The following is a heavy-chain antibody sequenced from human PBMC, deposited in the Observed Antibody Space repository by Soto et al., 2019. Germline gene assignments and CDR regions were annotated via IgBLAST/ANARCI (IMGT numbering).Heavy chain of an antibody. CDR3: ARDLMTTVTNSDFDY. Sequence: SVKVSCKASGGTFSSYTISWVRQAPGQGLEWMGRIIPILGIANYAQKFQGRVTITADKSTSTAYMELSSLRSEDTAVYYCARDLMTTVTNSDFDYWGQGTLVTVSS. V-gene: IGHV1-69*04. J-gene: IGHJ4*02. D-gene: IGHD4-17*01. CDR2: IIPILGIA. CDR1: GGTFSSYT.